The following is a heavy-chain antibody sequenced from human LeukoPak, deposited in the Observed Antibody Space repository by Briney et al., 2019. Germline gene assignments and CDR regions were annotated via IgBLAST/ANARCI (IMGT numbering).Heavy chain of an antibody. CDR1: GGSISSYY. J-gene: IGHJ2*01. CDR3: ARGSRDGYNYVVWYFDL. CDR2: IYYSGST. V-gene: IGHV4-59*01. D-gene: IGHD5-24*01. Sequence: PSETLSLTCTVSGGSISSYYWSWIRQPPGMGLEWIGYIYYSGSTNYNPSLKSRVTISVDTSKNQFSLKLSSVTAADTAVYYCARGSRDGYNYVVWYFDLWGRGTLVTVSS.